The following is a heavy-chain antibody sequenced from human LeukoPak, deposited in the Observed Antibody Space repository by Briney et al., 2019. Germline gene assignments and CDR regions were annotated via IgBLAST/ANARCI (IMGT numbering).Heavy chain of an antibody. CDR3: AREEFCNGGGCSFDS. J-gene: IGHJ4*02. CDR1: GGSLSSYY. CDR2: IYPSGTT. D-gene: IGHD2-15*01. V-gene: IGHV4-4*07. Sequence: SETLSLTCSVSGGSLSSYYWSWIRQSAGKGLEWVGRIYPSGTTNYNPSLKSRVTVSLDTSKNHFSLNLSSVTAADTAMYYCAREEFCNGGGCSFDSWGQGALVTVSS.